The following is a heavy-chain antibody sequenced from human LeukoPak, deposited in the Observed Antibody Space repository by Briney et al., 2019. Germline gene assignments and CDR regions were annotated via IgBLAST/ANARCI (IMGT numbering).Heavy chain of an antibody. CDR1: EFTFSNYE. CDR2: ISSSGKTT. D-gene: IGHD3-10*01. CDR3: VAQRLIMVRGVVTLLDY. J-gene: IGHJ4*02. Sequence: PGGSLRLSCAASEFTFSNYEMNWVRQAPGKGLEWISYISSSGKTTYYADSVKGRFTISRDNAKNSLYLQMNSLRAEDTAVYYCVAQRLIMVRGVVTLLDYWGQGTLVTVSS. V-gene: IGHV3-48*03.